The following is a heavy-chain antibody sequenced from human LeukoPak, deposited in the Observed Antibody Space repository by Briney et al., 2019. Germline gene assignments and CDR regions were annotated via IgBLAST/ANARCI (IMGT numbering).Heavy chain of an antibody. V-gene: IGHV1-2*02. D-gene: IGHD6-13*01. CDR3: ARVNTPQWVAAAAGAFDY. Sequence: ASVKVSCKASGYTFTGYYMHWVRQAPGQGLEWMGWINPNSGGTNYAQKFQGRVTMTRDTSISTAYMELSRLRSDDTAVYYCARVNTPQWVAAAAGAFDYWGQGTLVTVSS. CDR2: INPNSGGT. CDR1: GYTFTGYY. J-gene: IGHJ4*02.